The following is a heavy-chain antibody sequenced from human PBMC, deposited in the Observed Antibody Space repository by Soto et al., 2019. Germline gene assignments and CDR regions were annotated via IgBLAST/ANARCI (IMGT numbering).Heavy chain of an antibody. Sequence: PSETLSLTCTVSGDSITSNSYFWAWIRQPPGKGLEWIGSIYYSGTTYYTPSLMSRVTISVDRSKNHFSLKLSSVTAADTAVYYCARRYGGNLDYWGQGTLVTVSS. CDR2: IYYSGTT. D-gene: IGHD1-26*01. CDR1: GDSITSNSYF. V-gene: IGHV4-39*02. J-gene: IGHJ4*02. CDR3: ARRYGGNLDY.